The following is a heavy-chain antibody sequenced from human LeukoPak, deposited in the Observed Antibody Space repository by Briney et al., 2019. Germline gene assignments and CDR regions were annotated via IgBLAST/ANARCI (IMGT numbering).Heavy chain of an antibody. V-gene: IGHV3-74*01. CDR2: INSDGSST. J-gene: IGHJ4*02. CDR1: GFTFSSYW. CDR3: ARAPASPYYYGSGTSYYFDY. D-gene: IGHD3-10*01. Sequence: AGSLRLSCSASGFTFSSYWMHWVRQAPGKGLVWVSHINSDGSSTSYADSVKGRFTISRDNAKNTLYLQMNSLRAEDTAVYYCARAPASPYYYGSGTSYYFDYWGQGTLVTVSS.